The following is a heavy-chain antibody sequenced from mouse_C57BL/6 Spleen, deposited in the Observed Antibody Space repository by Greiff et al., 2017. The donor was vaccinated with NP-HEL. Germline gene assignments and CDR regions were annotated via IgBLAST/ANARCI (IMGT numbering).Heavy chain of an antibody. CDR2: IRSKSNNYAT. CDR1: GFSFNTYA. J-gene: IGHJ1*03. V-gene: IGHV10-1*01. Sequence: VQLKESGGGLVQPKGSLKLSCAASGFSFNTYAMNWVRQAPGKGLEWVARIRSKSNNYATYYADSVKDRFTISRDDSESMLYLQMNNLKTEDTAMYYCVRHEEGLRPLYWYFDVWGTGTTVTVSS. CDR3: VRHEEGLRPLYWYFDV. D-gene: IGHD2-4*01.